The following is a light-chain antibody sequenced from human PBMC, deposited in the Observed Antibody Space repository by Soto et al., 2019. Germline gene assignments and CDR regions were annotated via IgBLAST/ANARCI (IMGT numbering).Light chain of an antibody. V-gene: IGKV3-20*01. CDR1: QTVAYTS. Sequence: EIVLTQSPGILSLSPEARATLSCRASQTVAYTSLAWYQQRPGQAPRLLIYGTSTRATGTPDRFIGSGSGTAFTLTISRLEPEDFAVYYCQQHVTTPRTFGQGTKVE. CDR3: QQHVTTPRT. CDR2: GTS. J-gene: IGKJ1*01.